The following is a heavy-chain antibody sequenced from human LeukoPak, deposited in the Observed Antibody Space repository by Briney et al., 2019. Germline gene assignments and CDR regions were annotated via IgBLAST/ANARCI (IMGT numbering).Heavy chain of an antibody. D-gene: IGHD3-22*01. CDR3: ASTREDYYDSSGYNVINY. CDR2: IIPIFGTA. CDR1: GGTFSSYA. V-gene: IGHV1-69*05. J-gene: IGHJ4*02. Sequence: AASVKVSCKASGGTFSSYAISWVRQAPGQGLEWMGGIIPIFGTANYAQKFQGRVTITTDESTSTAYMELSSLRFEDTAVYYCASTREDYYDSSGYNVINYWGQGTLVTVSS.